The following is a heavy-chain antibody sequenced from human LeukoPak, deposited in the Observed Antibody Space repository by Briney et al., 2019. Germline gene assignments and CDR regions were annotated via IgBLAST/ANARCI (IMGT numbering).Heavy chain of an antibody. CDR1: GFTFSSYA. J-gene: IGHJ5*02. Sequence: PGGSLRLSCAASGFTFSSYAMSWVRQAPGKGLEWVSGISGSGGSTYYADSVKGRFTVSRDNSKNTLYLQMNSLRAEDTAVYYCEGPAEGSDWFDPWGQGTLVTVSS. D-gene: IGHD3-10*01. V-gene: IGHV3-23*01. CDR3: EGPAEGSDWFDP. CDR2: ISGSGGST.